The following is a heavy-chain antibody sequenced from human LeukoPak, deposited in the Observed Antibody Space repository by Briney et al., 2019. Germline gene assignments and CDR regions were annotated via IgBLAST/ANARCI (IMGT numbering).Heavy chain of an antibody. V-gene: IGHV4-61*02. CDR2: IYTSGST. D-gene: IGHD2-21*02. CDR3: AREAGSGDWSDY. CDR1: GGSISSSNW. J-gene: IGHJ4*02. Sequence: SETLSLTCAVSGGSISSSNWWSWVRQPAGKGLEWIGRIYTSGSTNYNPSLKSRVTISVDTSKNQVSLNLSSVTAADTAVYYCAREAGSGDWSDYWGQGTLVTVSS.